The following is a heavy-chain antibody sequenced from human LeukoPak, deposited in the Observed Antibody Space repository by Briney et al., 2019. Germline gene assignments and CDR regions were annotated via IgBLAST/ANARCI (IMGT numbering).Heavy chain of an antibody. CDR2: ISHTGRS. V-gene: IGHV4-59*01. J-gene: IGHJ3*02. D-gene: IGHD6-19*01. Sequence: SETLSLRCSVSGGSISNYYWSWIRRSPAKGLEWIGYISHTGRSSYNPSLKSRVNISVDTSRDQFSLILTSVTAADTALYYCARGYSSSPLDAFDIWGHGTMVTVSS. CDR1: GGSISNYY. CDR3: ARGYSSSPLDAFDI.